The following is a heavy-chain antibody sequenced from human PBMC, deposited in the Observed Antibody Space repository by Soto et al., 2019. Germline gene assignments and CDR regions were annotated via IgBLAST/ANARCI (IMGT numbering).Heavy chain of an antibody. Sequence: GESLKISCKGSGYSFTSYWISWVRQMPGKGLEWMGRIDPNDSYIKYSPSFQGRVTISADKSISTAYLQWSSLKASDTAMYYCATLVRGYYAMDVWGQGTTVTVSS. J-gene: IGHJ6*02. CDR1: GYSFTSYW. CDR2: IDPNDSYI. V-gene: IGHV5-10-1*01. D-gene: IGHD7-27*01. CDR3: ATLVRGYYAMDV.